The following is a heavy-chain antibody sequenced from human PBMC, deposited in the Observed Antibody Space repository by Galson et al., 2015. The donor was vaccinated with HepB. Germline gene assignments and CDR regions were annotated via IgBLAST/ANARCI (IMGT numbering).Heavy chain of an antibody. CDR1: GFSLSTSGVG. J-gene: IGHJ1*01. CDR2: IYWNDGK. Sequence: PALVKPTQTLTLTCTFSGFSLSTSGVGVGWIRQPPGKALEWLALIYWNDGKRYSPSLKSRLTITKDTSKNQVVLTMTNINPVDTATYYCARSTYPAEYFQHWGQGTLVTVSS. V-gene: IGHV2-5*01. CDR3: ARSTYPAEYFQH.